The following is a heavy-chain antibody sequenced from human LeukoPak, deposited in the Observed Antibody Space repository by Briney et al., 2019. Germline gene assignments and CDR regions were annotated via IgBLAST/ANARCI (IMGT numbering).Heavy chain of an antibody. D-gene: IGHD3-10*01. CDR1: GFTFGDYA. V-gene: IGHV3-49*04. J-gene: IGHJ5*02. CDR2: IRSKAYGGTT. CDR3: TRDRGYYGSCSYA. Sequence: PGGSLRLSCTVSGFTFGDYAMSWVRQAPGKGLELVGFIRSKAYGGTTEYAASVKGRFTISRDDSKSLAYLQMNSLKAEDTAVYYCTRDRGYYGSCSYAWGQGTLVTVSS.